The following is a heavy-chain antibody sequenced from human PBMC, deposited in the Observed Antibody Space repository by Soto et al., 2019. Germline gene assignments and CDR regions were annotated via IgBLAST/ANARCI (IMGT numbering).Heavy chain of an antibody. V-gene: IGHV1-58*01. CDR3: AAGIPHYYYGMDV. CDR1: GFTFTSSA. J-gene: IGHJ6*02. Sequence: GASVKVSCKASGFTFTSSAVQWVRQARGQRLEWIGWIVVGSGNTNYAQKFQERVTITRDMSTSTAYMELSSLRSEGTAVYYCAAGIPHYYYGMDVWGQGTTVTVSS. CDR2: IVVGSGNT.